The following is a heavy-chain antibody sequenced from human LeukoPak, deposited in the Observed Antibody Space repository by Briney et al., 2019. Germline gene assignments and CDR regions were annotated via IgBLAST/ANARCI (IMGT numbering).Heavy chain of an antibody. Sequence: GGSLRLSCAASGFTFSSYSMHWVRQAPGKGLEGVSSISSSSSYIYYADSVKGRFTISRDNAKNSLYLQMNSLRAEDTAVYYCARRGIVATIGGNWFDPWGQGTLVTVSS. V-gene: IGHV3-21*01. J-gene: IGHJ5*02. CDR1: GFTFSSYS. CDR2: ISSSSSYI. D-gene: IGHD5-12*01. CDR3: ARRGIVATIGGNWFDP.